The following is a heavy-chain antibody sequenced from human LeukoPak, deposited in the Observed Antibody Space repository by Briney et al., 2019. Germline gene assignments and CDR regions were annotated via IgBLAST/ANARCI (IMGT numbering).Heavy chain of an antibody. V-gene: IGHV3-30*02. Sequence: GGSLRLSCAASGFTFSSYGIHWVRQAPGKGLEWVTFIRYDGSNKYYADSVKGRFTISRDNVDNVVYLQMNSLGAKDTAVYYCARVAVSGPTGWFDSWGQGTLVIVSS. CDR3: ARVAVSGPTGWFDS. CDR2: IRYDGSNK. D-gene: IGHD2-8*02. J-gene: IGHJ5*01. CDR1: GFTFSSYG.